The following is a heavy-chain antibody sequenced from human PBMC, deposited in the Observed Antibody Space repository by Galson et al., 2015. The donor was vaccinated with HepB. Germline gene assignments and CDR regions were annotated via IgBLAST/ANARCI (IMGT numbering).Heavy chain of an antibody. J-gene: IGHJ2*01. CDR3: ARGRVVPAAIIGRGWYFDL. CDR1: GYTFTGYY. V-gene: IGHV1-2*02. Sequence: SVKVSCKASGYTFTGYYMHWVRQAPGQGLEWMGWINPNSGGTNYAQKFQGRVTMTRDTSISTAYMELSRLRSDDTAVYYCARGRVVPAAIIGRGWYFDLWGRGTLVTVSS. D-gene: IGHD2-2*02. CDR2: INPNSGGT.